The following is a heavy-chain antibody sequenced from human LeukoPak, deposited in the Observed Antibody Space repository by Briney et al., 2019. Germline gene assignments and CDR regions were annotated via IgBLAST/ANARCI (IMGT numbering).Heavy chain of an antibody. CDR3: ARDRGSGSYYSSDY. J-gene: IGHJ4*02. D-gene: IGHD1-26*01. CDR2: ISGSSSSI. Sequence: PGGSLSLSCAASGFTFSYYGMNWVRQAPGKGLEWVSYISGSSSSIYYADPVKGRFTISRDKAKNSLYLQMNSLRDEDTAVYYCARDRGSGSYYSSDYWGQGTLVTVSS. V-gene: IGHV3-48*02. CDR1: GFTFSYYG.